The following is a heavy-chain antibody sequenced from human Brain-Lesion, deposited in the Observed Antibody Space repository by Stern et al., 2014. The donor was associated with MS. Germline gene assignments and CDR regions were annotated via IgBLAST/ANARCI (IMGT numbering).Heavy chain of an antibody. CDR3: TRDRLDYGYSYFDY. J-gene: IGHJ4*02. CDR2: IRSKVYGGAA. D-gene: IGHD4-17*01. CDR1: GFSFGDYA. Sequence: EVQLVESGGGLIERGRSLRLSCTASGFSFGDYAINWIRQAPGKGLGWEGFIRSKVYGGAAEYAASVKGRFTISRDDSKSIAYLQVNGLKTEDTAVYYCTRDRLDYGYSYFDYWGQGTLVTVSS. V-gene: IGHV3-49*03.